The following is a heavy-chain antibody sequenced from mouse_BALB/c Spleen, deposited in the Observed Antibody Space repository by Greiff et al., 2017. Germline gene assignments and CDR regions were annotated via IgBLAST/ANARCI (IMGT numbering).Heavy chain of an antibody. V-gene: IGHV5-17*02. CDR2: ISSGSSTI. D-gene: IGHD2-2*01. CDR1: GFTFSSFG. Sequence: EVKVVESGGGLVQPGGSRKLSCAASGFTFSSFGMHWVRQAPEKGLEWVAYISSGSSTIYYADTVKGRFTISRDNPKNTLFLQMTSLRSEDTAMYYCASRMGYYDAMDYWGQGTSVTVSS. J-gene: IGHJ4*01. CDR3: ASRMGYYDAMDY.